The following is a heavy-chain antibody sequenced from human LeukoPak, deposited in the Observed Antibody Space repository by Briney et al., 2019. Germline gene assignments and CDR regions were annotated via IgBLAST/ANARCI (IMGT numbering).Heavy chain of an antibody. CDR3: VPLGVPAIQPDDY. CDR2: IYYSGST. CDR1: GGSISSSSYY. Sequence: SETLSLTCTVSGGSISSSSYYWGGIRPPPGTGLEWIGVIYYSGSTYYNPSLKTRVTVSLDRSKNQFSLTLSSVTAANTAVYYCVPLGVPAIQPDDYWGQGALVTVSS. J-gene: IGHJ4*02. V-gene: IGHV4-39*01. D-gene: IGHD1-1*01.